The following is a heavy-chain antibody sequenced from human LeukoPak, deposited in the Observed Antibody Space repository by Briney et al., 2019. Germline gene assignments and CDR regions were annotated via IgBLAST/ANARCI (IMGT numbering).Heavy chain of an antibody. CDR3: AKITSNDYDDSSAYYYFNY. V-gene: IGHV3-48*04. CDR2: ISSTSSTI. D-gene: IGHD3-22*01. J-gene: IGHJ4*02. CDR1: GFTFSTYS. Sequence: GGSLRLSCAASGFTFSTYSMNWVRQAPGKGREWVSYISSTSSTIYYADSVKGRFTISRDNAKNTMYMQMNRLRAEETAVNECAKITSNDYDDSSAYYYFNYGGQGTLVTVSS.